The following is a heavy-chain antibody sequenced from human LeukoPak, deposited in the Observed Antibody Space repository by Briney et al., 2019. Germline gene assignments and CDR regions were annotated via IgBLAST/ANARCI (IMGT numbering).Heavy chain of an antibody. D-gene: IGHD3-16*01. J-gene: IGHJ4*02. V-gene: IGHV3-23*01. Sequence: GGSLRLSCVGSGFTFSSYAMSWVRQAPGKGLEWVSVISGSGDATYYADSVKGRFTISRDSSKNTLYLQMNSLRAEDTAVYYCAKGGDYWGQGTLVTVSS. CDR2: ISGSGDAT. CDR1: GFTFSSYA. CDR3: AKGGDY.